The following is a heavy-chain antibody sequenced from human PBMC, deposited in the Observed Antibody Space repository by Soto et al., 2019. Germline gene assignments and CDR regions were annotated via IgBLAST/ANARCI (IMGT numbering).Heavy chain of an antibody. CDR2: IIPIFGTA. V-gene: IGHV1-69*13. D-gene: IGHD5-18*01. Sequence: SVKVSCKASGCTFSSYAISWVRQAPGQGLEWMGGIIPIFGTANYAQKFQGRVTITADESTGTAYMELSSLRSEDTAVYYCASPLDTAMVGPYYYGMDVWGQGTTVIVSS. CDR1: GCTFSSYA. J-gene: IGHJ6*02. CDR3: ASPLDTAMVGPYYYGMDV.